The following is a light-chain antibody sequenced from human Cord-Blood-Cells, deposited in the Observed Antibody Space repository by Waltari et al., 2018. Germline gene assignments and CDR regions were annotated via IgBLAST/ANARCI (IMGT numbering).Light chain of an antibody. CDR2: WAS. CDR3: QQYYSTPVT. CDR1: QSVLYSSNNKNY. J-gene: IGKJ4*01. Sequence: DIVMTQSPDSLAVSLGERATINCKSSQSVLYSSNNKNYLALYQQKPGQPPKLLIYWASTRESGVPDRFSGSGSGTDFTLTISSLQAEDVAVYYCQQYYSTPVTFGGGTKVEIK. V-gene: IGKV4-1*01.